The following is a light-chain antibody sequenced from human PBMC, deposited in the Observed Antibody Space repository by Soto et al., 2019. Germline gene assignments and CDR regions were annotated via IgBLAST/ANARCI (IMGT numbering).Light chain of an antibody. Sequence: DIQLTQSPSILSASVGDRVTITCRASQSIDSWLAWYQQKPAKAPNLLIFQTSNLESGVPSRFSGSGSGTEFTLTIRSLQPDDFATYYCQQGNTYSTFGQGTKVETK. CDR3: QQGNTYST. CDR1: QSIDSW. CDR2: QTS. J-gene: IGKJ1*01. V-gene: IGKV1-5*03.